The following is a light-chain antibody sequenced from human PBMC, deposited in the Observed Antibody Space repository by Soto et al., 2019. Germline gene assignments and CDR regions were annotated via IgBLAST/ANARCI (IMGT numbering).Light chain of an antibody. V-gene: IGLV2-14*01. CDR2: DVS. J-gene: IGLJ1*01. Sequence: QSVLTQPASGSGSPGQAITISCPGTSSEVGGYDFVSWYQQHPGNAPKVIIYDVSKRPSGVSHRFSGSKSGNTASLTISGLQAEDEADYYCCSYTSSDTYVFGTGTKVTVL. CDR1: SSEVGGYDF. CDR3: CSYTSSDTYV.